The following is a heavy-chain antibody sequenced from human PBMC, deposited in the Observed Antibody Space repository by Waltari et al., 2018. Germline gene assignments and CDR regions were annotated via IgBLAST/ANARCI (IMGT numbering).Heavy chain of an antibody. V-gene: IGHV4-34*01. CDR1: GGSFSGYY. CDR3: ARRDDFWTGMDV. CDR2: IKHSGST. D-gene: IGHD3-3*01. J-gene: IGHJ6*04. Sequence: QVQLQQWGAGLLKPSETLSLTCAVYGGSFSGYYWSWIRQPPGKGLEWIGEIKHSGSTNYNPSLKSRVTISVDTSKNQFSLKLSSVTAADTAVYYCARRDDFWTGMDVWGKGTTVTIS.